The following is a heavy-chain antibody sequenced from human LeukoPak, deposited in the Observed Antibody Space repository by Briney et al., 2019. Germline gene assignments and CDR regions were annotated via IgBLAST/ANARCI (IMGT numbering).Heavy chain of an antibody. CDR2: IYPGDSDT. J-gene: IGHJ5*02. V-gene: IGHV5-51*01. CDR1: GYSFTSYW. Sequence: GESLKISCKGSGYSFTSYWIGWVRQMPGKGLEWMGIIYPGDSDTRYSPSFQGQVTISADKSIGTAYLQWSSLKASDTAMYYCARRNFGGQGNNWFDPWGQGTLVTVSS. CDR3: ARRNFGGQGNNWFDP. D-gene: IGHD3-10*01.